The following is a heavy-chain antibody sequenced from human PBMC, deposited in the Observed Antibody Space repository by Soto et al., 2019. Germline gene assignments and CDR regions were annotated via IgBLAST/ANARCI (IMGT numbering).Heavy chain of an antibody. CDR3: ARVSSGYQYGMDV. CDR1: GGSISSGGYY. V-gene: IGHV4-31*03. Sequence: SETLSLTCTVSGGSISSGGYYWSWIRQHPGKGLEWIGYIYYSGSTYYNPSLKSRVTTSVDTSKNQFSLKLSSVTAADTAVYYCARVSSGYQYGMDVWGQGTTVTVSS. D-gene: IGHD3-22*01. J-gene: IGHJ6*02. CDR2: IYYSGST.